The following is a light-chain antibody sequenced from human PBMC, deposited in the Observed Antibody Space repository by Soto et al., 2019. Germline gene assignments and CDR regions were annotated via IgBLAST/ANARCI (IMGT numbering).Light chain of an antibody. CDR2: LNNDGSH. CDR1: SGHSNYA. Sequence: QLVLTQSPSASASLGASVRLTCTLSSGHSNYAIAWHQQQPEKGPRYLTKLNNDGSHTRGDGIPDRFSGSSSGAERYLTISSLQSEDEADYYCQTWDTGVVFGGGTKLTVL. CDR3: QTWDTGVV. J-gene: IGLJ2*01. V-gene: IGLV4-69*01.